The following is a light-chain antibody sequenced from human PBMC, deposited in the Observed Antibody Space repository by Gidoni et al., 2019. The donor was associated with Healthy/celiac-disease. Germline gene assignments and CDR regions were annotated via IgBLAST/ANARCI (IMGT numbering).Light chain of an antibody. CDR1: KSISSY. CDR3: QQSYSTLPIT. J-gene: IGKJ5*01. Sequence: DIKMPQSPSSLSASVGDRVTITCRASKSISSYLNWYQQKPGKAPKLLLYAASSLQSGVPSRFSGSGSGTDFTLTISSLQPEDFATYYCQQSYSTLPITFXXXTRPEIK. CDR2: AAS. V-gene: IGKV1-39*01.